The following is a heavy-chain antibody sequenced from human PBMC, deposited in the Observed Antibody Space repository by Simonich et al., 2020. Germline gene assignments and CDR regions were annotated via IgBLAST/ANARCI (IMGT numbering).Heavy chain of an antibody. CDR2: INHSEST. CDR3: ARGLRVAAAGTAFQH. CDR1: GGSFSGYY. Sequence: QVQLQQWGAGLLKPSETLSLTCAVYGGSFSGYYWNWFRQPPGKGLEWIGEINHSESTNYNPSLKSRVTISVDTSKNQFSRKLSSVTAADTAVYYCARGLRVAAAGTAFQHWGQGTLVTVSS. V-gene: IGHV4-34*01. D-gene: IGHD6-13*01. J-gene: IGHJ1*01.